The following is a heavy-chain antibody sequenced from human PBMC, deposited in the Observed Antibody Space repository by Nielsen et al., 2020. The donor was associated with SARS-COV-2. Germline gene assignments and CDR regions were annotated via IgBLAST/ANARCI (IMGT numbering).Heavy chain of an antibody. J-gene: IGHJ4*02. CDR2: MNPNSGNT. CDR3: ASIAVAGTRPFDY. D-gene: IGHD6-19*01. Sequence: ASVKVSCKASGYTFTSYDINWVRQATGQGLEWMGWMNPNSGNTGYAQKFQGRVTMTRNTSISTAYMELSSLRSDDTAVYYCASIAVAGTRPFDYWGQGTLVTVSS. V-gene: IGHV1-8*01. CDR1: GYTFTSYD.